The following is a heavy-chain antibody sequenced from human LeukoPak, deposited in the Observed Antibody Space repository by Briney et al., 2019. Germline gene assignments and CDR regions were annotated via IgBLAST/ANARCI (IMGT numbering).Heavy chain of an antibody. CDR1: GFTVSSHY. J-gene: IGHJ6*02. Sequence: GGSLRLSCAVSGFTVSSHYMSWVRRAPGKGLEWVSVIYDGGSTNYANSVQGRFTISRDNFKNQLHLQMNSLRAEDTAVYYCVRAENGMDVWGQGTTVTVSS. CDR2: IYDGGST. CDR3: VRAENGMDV. V-gene: IGHV3-66*01.